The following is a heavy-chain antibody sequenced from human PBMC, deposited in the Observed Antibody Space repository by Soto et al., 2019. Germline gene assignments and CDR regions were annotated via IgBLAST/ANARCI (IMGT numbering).Heavy chain of an antibody. V-gene: IGHV3-21*01. CDR1: GFSLSTYS. D-gene: IGHD6-13*01. Sequence: EVQLVESGGGLVKPGGSLRLSCAASGFSLSTYSMNWVRQAPGKGLEWVSSISSISNNIYYADSVKGRCTISSDNAKNALFLQVHGLRDEDTAVFFLAMDLTTAAGAFDYWGQGTLVTVSS. J-gene: IGHJ4*02. CDR3: AMDLTTAAGAFDY. CDR2: ISSISNNI.